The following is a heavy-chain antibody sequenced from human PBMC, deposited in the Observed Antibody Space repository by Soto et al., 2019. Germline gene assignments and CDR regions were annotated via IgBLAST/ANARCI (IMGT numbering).Heavy chain of an antibody. V-gene: IGHV2-70*17. D-gene: IGHD3-10*01. CDR2: IDWDDDR. Sequence: SGPTLVNPTQTLTLTCTFSGFSLSTSGMCVGWIRQSPGKALEWLARIDWDDDRFYSTSLKTRLTTSKDTSKNQVVLTMTDMDPVDTATYYCARMASGSPFDSWGQGTLVTVSS. J-gene: IGHJ4*02. CDR3: ARMASGSPFDS. CDR1: GFSLSTSGMC.